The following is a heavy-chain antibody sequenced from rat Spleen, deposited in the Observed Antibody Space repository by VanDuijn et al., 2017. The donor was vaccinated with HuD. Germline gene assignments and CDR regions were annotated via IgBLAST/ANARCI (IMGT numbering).Heavy chain of an antibody. CDR1: GFTFNNYW. CDR3: ARCYWDYSSYVRGFFDY. V-gene: IGHV5-31*01. D-gene: IGHD1-8*01. CDR2: ITNASGRT. Sequence: EVQLVASGGGLVQSGRSLKLSCIASGFTFNNYWMTWIRQAPGKGLEWVASITNASGRTYYPDSVKGRFTISRDIANSTLYLRMNSLRSEDTATYYCARCYWDYSSYVRGFFDYWGQGVMVTVSS. J-gene: IGHJ2*01.